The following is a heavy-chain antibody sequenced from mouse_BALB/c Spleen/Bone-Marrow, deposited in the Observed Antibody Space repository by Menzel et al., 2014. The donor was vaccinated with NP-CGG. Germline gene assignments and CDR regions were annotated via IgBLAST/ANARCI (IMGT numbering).Heavy chain of an antibody. V-gene: IGHV2-9*02. CDR2: IWPGGST. J-gene: IGHJ4*01. CDR3: AREGTFYYALDY. CDR1: GFSLNSFG. Sequence: QVQLQQSGPGQVAPSQSLSITCTVSGFSLNSFGVHWVRQPPGKGLERLGVIWPGGSTNYNSALMSRLSISKDNSKSQVFLKMNSLQTDDTAMYYCAREGTFYYALDYWGQGASVTVSS.